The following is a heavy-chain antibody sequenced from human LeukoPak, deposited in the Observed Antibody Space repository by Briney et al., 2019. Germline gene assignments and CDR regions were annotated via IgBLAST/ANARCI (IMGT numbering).Heavy chain of an antibody. V-gene: IGHV1-24*01. J-gene: IGHJ5*02. Sequence: ASVKVSCKVSGYTLTELSMHWVRQAPGKGLEWTGGFDPEDGETIYAQKFQGRVTMTEDTSTDTAYMELSSLRSEDTAVYYCATTYGDYEDWFDPWGQGTLVTVSS. CDR1: GYTLTELS. CDR2: FDPEDGET. D-gene: IGHD4-17*01. CDR3: ATTYGDYEDWFDP.